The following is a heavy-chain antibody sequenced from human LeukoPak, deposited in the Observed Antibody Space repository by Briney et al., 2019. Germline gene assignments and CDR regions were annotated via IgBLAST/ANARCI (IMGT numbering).Heavy chain of an antibody. CDR2: ISYDGNNK. Sequence: GGSLRLSCAASGFTFSNYGMYWVRQAPGRGLEWVAQISYDGNNKYYADSVKGRFTISRDNSKNTLSLYMNSLRAEDTFLYYCAKDRAAGVVTTYDSWGQGTLVTVSS. CDR3: AKDRAAGVVTTYDS. V-gene: IGHV3-30*19. D-gene: IGHD2-21*02. J-gene: IGHJ4*02. CDR1: GFTFSNYG.